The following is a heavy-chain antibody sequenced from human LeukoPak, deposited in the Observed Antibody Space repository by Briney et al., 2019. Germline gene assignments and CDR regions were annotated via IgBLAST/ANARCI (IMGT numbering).Heavy chain of an antibody. CDR2: ISSDANNK. CDR3: ANVNWNYAY. Sequence: GGSLRLSCAASGFTFSTYAVHWVRQAPDKGLEWVALISSDANNKYYADSVKGRFTISRDNSKNTLYLQMNSLRAEDTAVYYCANVNWNYAYWGQGTLVTVSS. V-gene: IGHV3-30*01. D-gene: IGHD1-7*01. J-gene: IGHJ4*02. CDR1: GFTFSTYA.